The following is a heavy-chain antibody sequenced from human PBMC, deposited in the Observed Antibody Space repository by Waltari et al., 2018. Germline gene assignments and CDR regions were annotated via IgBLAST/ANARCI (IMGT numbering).Heavy chain of an antibody. CDR2: IDPEDGEK. V-gene: IGHV1-24*01. CDR1: GYTFTSYA. CDR3: ATSSTTVTTHFDY. Sequence: QVQHVQSGAEVKKPGASVKVPCKASGYTFTSYAMHWVRQAPGQRLEWMGGIDPEDGEKSYAKKFQGRVTMTEDTSTDTAYMELSSLRSEDTAVYYCATSSTTVTTHFDYWGQGTLVTVSS. D-gene: IGHD4-17*01. J-gene: IGHJ4*02.